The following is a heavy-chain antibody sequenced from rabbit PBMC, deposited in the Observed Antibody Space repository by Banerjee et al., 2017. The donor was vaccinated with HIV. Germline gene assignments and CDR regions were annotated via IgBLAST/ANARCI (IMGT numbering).Heavy chain of an antibody. CDR1: GFDFNSGYM. CDR3: ARDLAGVIGWNFNL. V-gene: IGHV1S45*01. D-gene: IGHD4-1*01. CDR2: IYVGDSRT. Sequence: QEQLKETGGGLVQPGGSLTLSCKASGFDFNSGYMSWVRQSPGKGLEWIGCIYVGDSRTWDANWAKGRFTISKTTSTTVTLQMTSLTAADTATYFCARDLAGVIGWNFNLWGQGTLVTVS. J-gene: IGHJ4*01.